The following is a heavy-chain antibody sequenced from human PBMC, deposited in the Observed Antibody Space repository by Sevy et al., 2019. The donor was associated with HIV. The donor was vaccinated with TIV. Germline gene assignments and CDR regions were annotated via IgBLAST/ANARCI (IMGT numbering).Heavy chain of an antibody. Sequence: GGSLRLSCTASGFTFGDYAMSWFRQAPGKGLEWVGFIRSKAYGGTTEYAASVKGRCTISRDDSKSIAYLQMNSLKTEDTAVYYCTRARAVVVVAATRWFDPWGQGTLVTVSS. D-gene: IGHD2-15*01. CDR3: TRARAVVVVAATRWFDP. CDR2: IRSKAYGGTT. V-gene: IGHV3-49*03. J-gene: IGHJ5*02. CDR1: GFTFGDYA.